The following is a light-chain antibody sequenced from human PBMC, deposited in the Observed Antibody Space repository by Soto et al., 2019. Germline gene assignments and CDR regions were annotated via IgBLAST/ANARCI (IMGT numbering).Light chain of an antibody. CDR2: EVS. CDR1: SSDVGGYNF. J-gene: IGLJ3*02. CDR3: NSYTSTSARV. V-gene: IGLV2-14*01. Sequence: QSALTQPASVSGSPGQSITISCTGNSSDVGGYNFVSWYQQHPGKAPKLIIYEVSHRPSGVSNRFSGSKSGNTASLTISGLQAEDEADYYCNSYTSTSARVFGGGTKLTVL.